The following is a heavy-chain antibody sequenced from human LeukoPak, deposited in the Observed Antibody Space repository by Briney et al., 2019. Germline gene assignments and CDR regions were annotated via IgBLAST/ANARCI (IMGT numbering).Heavy chain of an antibody. Sequence: GGTLRLSCAASGFTFSSYAMHWVRQAPGKGLEWVAVISYDGSNKYYADSVKGRFTISRDNSKNTLYPQMNSLRAEDTAVYYCARGGNWVRGVITSDYWGQGTLVTVSS. V-gene: IGHV3-30-3*01. CDR1: GFTFSSYA. D-gene: IGHD3-10*01. CDR3: ARGGNWVRGVITSDY. CDR2: ISYDGSNK. J-gene: IGHJ4*02.